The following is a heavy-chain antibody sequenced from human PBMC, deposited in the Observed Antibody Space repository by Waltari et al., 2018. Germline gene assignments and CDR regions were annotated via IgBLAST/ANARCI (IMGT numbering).Heavy chain of an antibody. V-gene: IGHV4-38-2*01. J-gene: IGHJ3*02. Sequence: QVQLQESGPGLVKPSETLSLTCAVSGYSISSGYYWGWIRQPPGKGLEWIGSIYHSGSTYYNPSLKSRVTISVDTSKNQFSLKLSSVTAADTAVYYCARVPSVRSGYYDNDAFDIWGQGTMVTVSS. D-gene: IGHD3-22*01. CDR1: GYSISSGYY. CDR2: IYHSGST. CDR3: ARVPSVRSGYYDNDAFDI.